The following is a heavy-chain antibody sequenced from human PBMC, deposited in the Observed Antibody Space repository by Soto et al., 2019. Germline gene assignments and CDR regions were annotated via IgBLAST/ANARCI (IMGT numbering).Heavy chain of an antibody. CDR2: MNPNSGNT. V-gene: IGHV1-8*01. J-gene: IGHJ6*03. D-gene: IGHD6-13*01. CDR3: ARGPGSWYYYYMDV. Sequence: QVQLVQSGAEVKKPGASVKVSCKASGYTFTSYDINWVRQATGQGLEWMGWMNPNSGNTGYAQKFQGRVTMTRNTSISTAYMELSSLRSEYTAVYYCARGPGSWYYYYMDVWGKGSTVTVSS. CDR1: GYTFTSYD.